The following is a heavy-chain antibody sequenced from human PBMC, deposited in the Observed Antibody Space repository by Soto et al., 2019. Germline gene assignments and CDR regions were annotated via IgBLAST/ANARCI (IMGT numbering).Heavy chain of an antibody. CDR2: TYYRSKWYN. V-gene: IGHV6-1*01. D-gene: IGHD1-7*01. CDR1: GDSVSSNSAA. J-gene: IGHJ6*02. Sequence: SHTLSRACALSGDSVSSNSAAWDWIRKSPSRGLEWLGRTYYRSKWYNDYAVSVKSRITINPDTSKNQFSLQLNSVTPEDTAVYYCARTARVTGTTYYYYGMDVWGQGTTVTVSS. CDR3: ARTARVTGTTYYYYGMDV.